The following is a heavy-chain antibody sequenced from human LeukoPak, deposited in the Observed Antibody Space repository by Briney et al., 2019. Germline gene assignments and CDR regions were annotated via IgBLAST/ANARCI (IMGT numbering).Heavy chain of an antibody. CDR3: ANPQQLVPPAY. D-gene: IGHD6-13*01. CDR1: GLTFSSYA. V-gene: IGHV3-23*01. J-gene: IGHJ4*02. CDR2: ISGSGGST. Sequence: GGSLRLSCAASGLTFSSYAMSWVRQAPGKGLEWVSAISGSGGSTYYADSVKGRFTISRDNSKNTLYLQMNSLRAEDTAVYYCANPQQLVPPAYWGQGTLVTVSS.